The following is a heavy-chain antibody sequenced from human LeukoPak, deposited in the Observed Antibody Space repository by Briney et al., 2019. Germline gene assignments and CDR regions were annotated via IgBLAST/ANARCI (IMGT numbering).Heavy chain of an antibody. V-gene: IGHV3-7*01. CDR2: IKQDGSEK. D-gene: IGHD3-10*01. CDR1: GFTVSSNS. Sequence: GGSLRLSCTVSGFTVSSNSMSWVRQAPGKGLEWVANIKQDGSEKYYVDSVKGRFTISRDNAKNSLYLQMNSLRAEDTAVYYCARGGRGTSDYWGQGTLVTVSS. J-gene: IGHJ4*02. CDR3: ARGGRGTSDY.